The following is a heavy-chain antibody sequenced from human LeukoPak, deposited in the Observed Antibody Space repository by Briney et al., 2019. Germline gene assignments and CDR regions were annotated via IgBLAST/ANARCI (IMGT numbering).Heavy chain of an antibody. CDR3: ARDSSKGNYFDY. J-gene: IGHJ4*02. Sequence: AGGSLRLSCAASGFTFSNNAMHWVRQAPGKGLEWVAVITHDGNHKYNADSVKGRFTISRDNSKNTVYLQMNSLRAEDTAVYYCARDSSKGNYFDYWGQGTLVTVSS. V-gene: IGHV3-30*04. CDR2: ITHDGNHK. CDR1: GFTFSNNA.